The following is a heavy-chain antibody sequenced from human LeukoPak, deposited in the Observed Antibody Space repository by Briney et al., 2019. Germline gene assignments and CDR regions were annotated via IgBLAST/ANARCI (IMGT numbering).Heavy chain of an antibody. J-gene: IGHJ4*02. CDR3: ASMVRGVIAETSFDY. CDR1: GGSISSGGYY. D-gene: IGHD3-10*01. V-gene: IGHV4-30-2*01. Sequence: SETLSLTCTVSGGSISSGGYYWSWIRQPPGKGLEWIGYIYHSGSTYYNPSLKSRVTISVDRSKNQFSLKLSSVTAADTAVYYCASMVRGVIAETSFDYWGQGTLVTVSS. CDR2: IYHSGST.